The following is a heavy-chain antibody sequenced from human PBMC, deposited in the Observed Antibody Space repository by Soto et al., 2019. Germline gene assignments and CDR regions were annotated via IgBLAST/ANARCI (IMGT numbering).Heavy chain of an antibody. CDR2: IYYSGST. J-gene: IGHJ5*02. CDR1: GGSISSYY. CDR3: ARGLAAAGTGSWFDP. D-gene: IGHD6-13*01. Sequence: PSETLSLTCTVSGGSISSYYWSRIRQPPGKGLEWIGYIYYSGSTNYNPSLKSRVTISVDTSKNQFSLKLSSVTAADTAVYYCARGLAAAGTGSWFDPWGQGTLVTVSS. V-gene: IGHV4-59*01.